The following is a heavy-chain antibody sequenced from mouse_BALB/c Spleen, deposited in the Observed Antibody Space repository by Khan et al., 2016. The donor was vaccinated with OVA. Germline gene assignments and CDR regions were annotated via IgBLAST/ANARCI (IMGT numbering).Heavy chain of an antibody. V-gene: IGHV1-85*01. CDR3: ARGGYGGFAY. J-gene: IGHJ3*01. D-gene: IGHD1-1*01. Sequence: QVQLKESGADLVKPGASVKLSCKASGYTFTSYDINWVRQRPEQGLEWIGWMFPGDGSTKYTENFKGKATLTTDKSSSTAYLQLSRLTSEDSGAYCCARGGYGGFAYWGQGTLVTVSA. CDR2: MFPGDGST. CDR1: GYTFTSYD.